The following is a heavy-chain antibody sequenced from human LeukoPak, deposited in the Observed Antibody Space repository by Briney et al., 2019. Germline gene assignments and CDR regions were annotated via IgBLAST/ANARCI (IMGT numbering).Heavy chain of an antibody. J-gene: IGHJ3*02. CDR2: IYYSGST. CDR3: AREINEGDAFDI. CDR1: GGSISSGGYY. D-gene: IGHD1-1*01. Sequence: SQTLSLTCTVSGGSISSGGYYWSWIRPHPGKGLEWIGYIYYSGSTYYNPSLKSRVTISVDTSKNQFSLKLSSVTAADTAVYYCAREINEGDAFDIWGQGTMVTVSS. V-gene: IGHV4-31*03.